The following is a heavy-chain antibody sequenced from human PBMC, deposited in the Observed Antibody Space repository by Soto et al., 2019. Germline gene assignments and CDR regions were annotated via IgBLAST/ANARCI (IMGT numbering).Heavy chain of an antibody. CDR2: INSDGTTI. J-gene: IGHJ3*02. CDR1: GFTFGPFW. V-gene: IGHV3-74*01. CDR3: VRDRGYPDSFDI. Sequence: GGSLILSCAASGFTFGPFWMHWVRQAPGKGLVWVSHINSDGTTIVYADSVKGRFTISRDNAKNTLYLQMNSLRVEDTAVYFCVRDRGYPDSFDIWGPGTLVTVS. D-gene: IGHD3-10*01.